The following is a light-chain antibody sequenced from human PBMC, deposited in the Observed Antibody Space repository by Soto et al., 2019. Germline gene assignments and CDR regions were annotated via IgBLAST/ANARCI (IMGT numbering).Light chain of an antibody. Sequence: QSVLTQPPSASGTPGQRVTISCSGSSSNIGSNYVYWYQQLPGTAPKLLIYRNNQRPSGVPDRFSGSKSGTSASLAISGLRSEDEADYYCTSYTTSSTWVFGGGTKVTVL. CDR2: RNN. CDR3: TSYTTSSTWV. J-gene: IGLJ3*02. V-gene: IGLV1-47*01. CDR1: SSNIGSNY.